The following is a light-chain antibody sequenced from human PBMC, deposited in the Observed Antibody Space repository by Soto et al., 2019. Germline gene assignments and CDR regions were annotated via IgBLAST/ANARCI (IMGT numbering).Light chain of an antibody. V-gene: IGKV1-27*01. CDR3: QKYNSAPKT. CDR1: QGISNY. J-gene: IGKJ1*01. Sequence: MNQSPSTLSASIGDRLTITCRASQGISNYLAWYQQKPGKVPKLLIYAASTLQSGVPSRFSGSGSGTDFTLTISSLQPEDVATYYCQKYNSAPKTFGQGSIVDI. CDR2: AAS.